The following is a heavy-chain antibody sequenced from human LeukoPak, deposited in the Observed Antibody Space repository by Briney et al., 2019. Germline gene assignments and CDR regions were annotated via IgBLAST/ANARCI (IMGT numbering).Heavy chain of an antibody. CDR2: IYYSGST. V-gene: IGHV4-39*01. D-gene: IGHD2-15*01. J-gene: IGHJ5*02. Sequence: PSETLSLTCTVSGGSISSSSYYWGWIRQPPGKGLEWIGSIYYSGSTYYNPSLKSRVTISVDTSKNQFSLKLSSVTAADTAVYYRARHLPVVVVAADRWFDPWGQGTLVTVSS. CDR1: GGSISSSSYY. CDR3: ARHLPVVVVAADRWFDP.